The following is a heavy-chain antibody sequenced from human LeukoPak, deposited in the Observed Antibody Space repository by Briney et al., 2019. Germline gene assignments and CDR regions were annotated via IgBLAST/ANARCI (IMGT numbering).Heavy chain of an antibody. CDR3: AKGSGDSTGYYYAYYYCYMDV. J-gene: IGHJ6*03. Sequence: GGSLRLSCAASGFTFTNYAMDWVRQAPGKGLEWVSAISGSGGSTYYADSVKGRFTISRDTSKNTLDLQMNSLRAEDTAVYYCAKGSGDSTGYYYAYYYCYMDVWGKGTTVTVSS. CDR2: ISGSGGST. CDR1: GFTFTNYA. V-gene: IGHV3-23*01. D-gene: IGHD3-22*01.